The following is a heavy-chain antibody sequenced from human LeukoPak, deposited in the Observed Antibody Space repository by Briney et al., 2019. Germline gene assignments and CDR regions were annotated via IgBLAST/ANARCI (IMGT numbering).Heavy chain of an antibody. Sequence: GGSLRLSCVASGFTFSSYAMSWVRQAPGKGLEWVSTISGSGGSTYYEDSVKGRFTISRDNSKNTVCLQMNSLRAEDTAVYFCARFNTADTYYYESSGSYFDYWGQGTLVTVSS. CDR2: ISGSGGST. CDR1: GFTFSSYA. V-gene: IGHV3-23*01. J-gene: IGHJ4*02. CDR3: ARFNTADTYYYESSGSYFDY. D-gene: IGHD3-22*01.